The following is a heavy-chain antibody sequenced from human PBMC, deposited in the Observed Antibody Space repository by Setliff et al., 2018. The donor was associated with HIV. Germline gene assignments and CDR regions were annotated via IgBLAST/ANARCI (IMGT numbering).Heavy chain of an antibody. Sequence: ASVKVSCKASRGTFSSYGFNWVRQAPGQGLEWMGWMNPNSYNTDYAQKFQGRVTMARNTSISTAYMELSSLRSEDTAMYYCARDFYYYDSSAPHPQTYYFDFWGQGTLVTVSS. CDR2: MNPNSYNT. D-gene: IGHD3-22*01. J-gene: IGHJ4*02. V-gene: IGHV1-8*02. CDR1: RGTFSSYG. CDR3: ARDFYYYDSSAPHPQTYYFDF.